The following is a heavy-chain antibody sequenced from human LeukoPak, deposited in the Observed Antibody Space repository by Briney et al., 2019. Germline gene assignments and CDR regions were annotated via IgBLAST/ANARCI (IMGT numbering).Heavy chain of an antibody. Sequence: PGGSLRLSCAASGFTFSSYSMNWVRQAPGKGLEWVSYISSSSSTIYYADSVKGRFTISRDNAKNSLYLQMNSPRAEDTAVYYCARCVTIFGVVPDYWGQGTLVTVSS. CDR2: ISSSSSTI. V-gene: IGHV3-48*01. D-gene: IGHD3-3*01. CDR1: GFTFSSYS. J-gene: IGHJ4*02. CDR3: ARCVTIFGVVPDY.